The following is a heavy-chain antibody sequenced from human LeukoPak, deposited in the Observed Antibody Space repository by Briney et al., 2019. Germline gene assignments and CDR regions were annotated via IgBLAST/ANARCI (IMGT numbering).Heavy chain of an antibody. J-gene: IGHJ4*02. CDR3: ARDRDRIAVAGQDFDY. V-gene: IGHV1-18*01. Sequence: GASVKVSCKASVYTFTSYGISWVRQAPGQGLEWMGWISAYNGNTNYAQRLQGRVTMTTDTSTSTAYMELRSLRSDDTAVYYCARDRDRIAVAGQDFDYWGQGTLVTVSS. CDR1: VYTFTSYG. CDR2: ISAYNGNT. D-gene: IGHD6-19*01.